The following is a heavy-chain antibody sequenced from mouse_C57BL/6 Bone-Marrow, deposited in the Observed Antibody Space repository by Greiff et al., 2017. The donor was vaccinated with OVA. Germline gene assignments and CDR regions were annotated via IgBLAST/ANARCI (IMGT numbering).Heavy chain of an antibody. D-gene: IGHD1-1*01. CDR1: GYSITSGYY. CDR2: ISYDGSN. CDR3: AREWLRRAMDY. Sequence: EVQLVESGPGLVKPSQSLSLTCSVTGYSITSGYYWNWIRQFPGNKLEWMGYISYDGSNNYNPSLKNRISITRDTSKNQFFLKLNSVTTEDTATYYCAREWLRRAMDYWGQGTSVTVSS. J-gene: IGHJ4*01. V-gene: IGHV3-6*01.